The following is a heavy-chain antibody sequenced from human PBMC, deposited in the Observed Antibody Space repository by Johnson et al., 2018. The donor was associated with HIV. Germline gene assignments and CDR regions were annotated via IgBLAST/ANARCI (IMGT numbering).Heavy chain of an antibody. D-gene: IGHD6-25*01. CDR1: GFTFSDYY. CDR3: ARDGPSAAV. Sequence: VQLVESGGGVVQPGGSLTLSCAASGFTFSDYYMSWIRQAPGKGLEWVSVIYSGGSTYYADSVKGRFTISRDNSKNTLYLQMNSLRAEDTAVYYCARDGPSAAVWGQGTMVTVSS. CDR2: IYSGGST. J-gene: IGHJ3*01. V-gene: IGHV3-66*01.